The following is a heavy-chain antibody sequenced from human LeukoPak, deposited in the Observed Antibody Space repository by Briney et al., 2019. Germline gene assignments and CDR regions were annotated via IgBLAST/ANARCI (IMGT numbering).Heavy chain of an antibody. Sequence: SETLSLTCAVSGYSISSGYYWGWIRQPPGKGLEWIGSIYHSGSTYYNPSLKSRVTISVDTSKNQFSLKLSSVTAADTAVYYCARWEMATTSFDYWGREPWSPSPQ. J-gene: IGHJ4*02. V-gene: IGHV4-38-2*01. CDR3: ARWEMATTSFDY. CDR2: IYHSGST. CDR1: GYSISSGYY. D-gene: IGHD5-24*01.